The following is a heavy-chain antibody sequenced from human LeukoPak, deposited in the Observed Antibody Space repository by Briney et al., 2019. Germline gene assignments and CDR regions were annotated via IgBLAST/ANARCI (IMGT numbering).Heavy chain of an antibody. CDR2: ISCSSSYI. CDR3: ARVAYDSSGYYGD. Sequence: GGSLRLSCAASGFTFSRYSMNWVRQAPGKGLEWVSSISCSSSYIYYADSVKGRFTVSRDNAKNSLFLQINSLRVEDTAVYYCARVAYDSSGYYGDWGQGTLVTVSS. CDR1: GFTFSRYS. V-gene: IGHV3-21*01. J-gene: IGHJ4*02. D-gene: IGHD3-22*01.